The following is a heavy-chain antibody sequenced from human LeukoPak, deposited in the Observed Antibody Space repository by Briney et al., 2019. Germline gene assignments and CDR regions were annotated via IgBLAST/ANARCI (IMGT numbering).Heavy chain of an antibody. D-gene: IGHD2-15*01. V-gene: IGHV4-34*01. CDR1: GGSFSGYY. CDR2: INHSGST. J-gene: IGHJ3*02. CDR3: ARAGCSGGSCYRSRGAFDI. Sequence: SETLSLTCAVYGGSFSGYYWSWIRQPPGKGLEWIGEINHSGSTNYNPSLKSRVTISVDTSKNQFSLKLSSVTAADTAVYYCARAGCSGGSCYRSRGAFDIWGQGTMVTVSS.